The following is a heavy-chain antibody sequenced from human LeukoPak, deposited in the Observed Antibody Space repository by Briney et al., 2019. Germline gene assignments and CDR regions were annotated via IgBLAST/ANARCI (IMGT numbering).Heavy chain of an antibody. CDR1: GGSISSGGYY. D-gene: IGHD6-13*01. V-gene: IGHV4-30-2*01. J-gene: IGHJ4*02. Sequence: SETLSLTCTVSGGSISSGGYYWSWIRQPPGKGLEWIGYIYHSGSTYYNPSLKSRVTISVDTSKNQFSLKLSSVTAADTAVYYCARHSWGYSSSWNYWGQGTLVTVSS. CDR2: IYHSGST. CDR3: ARHSWGYSSSWNY.